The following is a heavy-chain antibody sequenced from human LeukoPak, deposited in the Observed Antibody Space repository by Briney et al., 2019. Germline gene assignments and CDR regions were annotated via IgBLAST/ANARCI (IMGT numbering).Heavy chain of an antibody. V-gene: IGHV3-23*01. CDR3: AKEEDVVVVAANWFAP. CDR1: GFTFSSYA. Sequence: GGSLRLSCAASGFTFSSYAMSWVRQAPGKGLEWVSAISGSGGSTYYADSVKGRFTISRDNSKNTLYLQMNSLRAEDTAVYYCAKEEDVVVVAANWFAPWGQGTLVTVSS. CDR2: ISGSGGST. J-gene: IGHJ5*02. D-gene: IGHD2-15*01.